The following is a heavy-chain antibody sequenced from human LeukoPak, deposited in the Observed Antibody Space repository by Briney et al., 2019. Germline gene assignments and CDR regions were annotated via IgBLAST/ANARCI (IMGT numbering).Heavy chain of an antibody. CDR2: MNPNSGNT. CDR3: ARGHEATETLVD. CDR1: GYTFTSYD. D-gene: IGHD4-17*01. Sequence: ASVKVSCKASGYTFTSYDINWVRQATGQGLEWMGWMNPNSGNTGYAQKFQGRVTMNRNTSISTAYMELSSLRSEDTAVYYCARGHEATETLVDWGQGTLVSVSS. J-gene: IGHJ4*02. V-gene: IGHV1-8*01.